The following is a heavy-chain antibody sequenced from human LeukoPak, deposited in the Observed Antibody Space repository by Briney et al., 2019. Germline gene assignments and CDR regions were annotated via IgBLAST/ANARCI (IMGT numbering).Heavy chain of an antibody. CDR3: ARDDCDGLMGFDY. CDR2: INSDGSST. Sequence: GGSLRLSCAPSGFTLSSYWMHWVRQGPGEGLVWVSHINSDGSSTRYADSVKGRFTISRDNAKNTLYLQMNSLRAEDTAVYYCARDDCDGLMGFDYWGQGTLVTVSS. D-gene: IGHD2-21*02. CDR1: GFTLSSYW. V-gene: IGHV3-74*01. J-gene: IGHJ4*02.